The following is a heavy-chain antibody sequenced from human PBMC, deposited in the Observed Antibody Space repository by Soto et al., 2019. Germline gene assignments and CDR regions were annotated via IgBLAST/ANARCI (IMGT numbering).Heavy chain of an antibody. D-gene: IGHD6-19*01. J-gene: IGHJ5*02. V-gene: IGHV3-48*01. CDR1: GFTFSSYS. CDR2: ISSSSSTI. Sequence: EVQLVESGGGLVQPGGSLRLSCAASGFTFSSYSMNWVRQAPGKGLEWVSYISSSSSTIYYAVSVKGRFTISRDNAKNSLYLQMNSLRAEDTAVYYCAREGSSGWNGLNWFDPWGQGTLVTVSS. CDR3: AREGSSGWNGLNWFDP.